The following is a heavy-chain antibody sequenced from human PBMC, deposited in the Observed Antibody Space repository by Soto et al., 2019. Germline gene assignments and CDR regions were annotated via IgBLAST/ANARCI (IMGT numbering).Heavy chain of an antibody. V-gene: IGHV1-3*01. J-gene: IGHJ4*02. D-gene: IGHD3-3*01. Sequence: QVQLLQSGAEVKKPGASVKVSCQAAGYTFSTYAMHWVRQAPGQGLEWMGWINGGNGNTKYSQKFQGRLNVTRDTSAATAYMELSSLTSGDTAVYYCAREFLGRFGVDRLDYWGQGTLVTVSS. CDR1: GYTFSTYA. CDR2: INGGNGNT. CDR3: AREFLGRFGVDRLDY.